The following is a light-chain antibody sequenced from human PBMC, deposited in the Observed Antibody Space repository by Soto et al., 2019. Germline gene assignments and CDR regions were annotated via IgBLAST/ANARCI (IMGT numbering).Light chain of an antibody. CDR3: HQRQSWPRT. CDR1: QYINTR. V-gene: IGKV3-11*01. CDR2: QTS. Sequence: EIVLTQSPATLSSFPGDRVTLSCRASQYINTRLAWYQHRPGQAPRLLIYQTSLRAAGIPARFSASGSVTDFTLTISDVQPEDFALYYCHQRQSWPRTFGQGTKVDI. J-gene: IGKJ1*01.